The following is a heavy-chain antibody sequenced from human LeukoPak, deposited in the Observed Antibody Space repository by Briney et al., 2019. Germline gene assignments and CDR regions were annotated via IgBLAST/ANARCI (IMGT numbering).Heavy chain of an antibody. Sequence: SETLSLTCTVSGGSISSRNYYWGWIRQPPGKGLEWIGSIYYSGSTYYNPPLKSRVTISVDTSKNQFSLKLSSVTAADTAVYYCARNFWTYYFDYWGQGTLVTVSS. CDR3: ARNFWTYYFDY. J-gene: IGHJ4*02. V-gene: IGHV4-39*01. D-gene: IGHD3/OR15-3a*01. CDR2: IYYSGST. CDR1: GGSISSRNYY.